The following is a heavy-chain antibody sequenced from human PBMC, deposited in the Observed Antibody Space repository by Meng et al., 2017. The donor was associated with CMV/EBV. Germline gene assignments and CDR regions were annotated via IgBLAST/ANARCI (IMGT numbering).Heavy chain of an antibody. D-gene: IGHD6-19*01. CDR1: EYTFTGYY. CDR2: INPNSGGT. Sequence: VLRVRPWSALNKTAAHVKVPEKASEYTFTGYYMHWWGQAPGQGLEWMGWINPNSGGTNYAQKFQGRVTMTRDTSISTAYMELSRLRSDDTAVYYCARDRVAVAGNHWFDPWGQGTLVTVSS. J-gene: IGHJ5*02. V-gene: IGHV1-2*02. CDR3: ARDRVAVAGNHWFDP.